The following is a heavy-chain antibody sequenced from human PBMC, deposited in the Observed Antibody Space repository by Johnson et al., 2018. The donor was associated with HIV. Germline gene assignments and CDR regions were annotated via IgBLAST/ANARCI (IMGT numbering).Heavy chain of an antibody. CDR1: GFTFDDYG. CDR2: IWYDGSYK. J-gene: IGHJ3*02. CDR3: AKLTIFGVVPPNEGDAFDI. D-gene: IGHD3-3*01. V-gene: IGHV3-33*08. Sequence: QMQLVESGGGIVRPGGSLRLSCAASGFTFDDYGMSWVRQAPGKGLEWVAVIWYDGSYKYYADSVKGRFTISRDTSKNTLYLQMHSLRAEDTAVYYCAKLTIFGVVPPNEGDAFDIWGQGTMVTVSS.